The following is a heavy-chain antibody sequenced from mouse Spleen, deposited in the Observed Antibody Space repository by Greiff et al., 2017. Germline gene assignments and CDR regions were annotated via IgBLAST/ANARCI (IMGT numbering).Heavy chain of an antibody. V-gene: IGHV1-76*01. Sequence: VQLQQSGAELVRPGASVKLSCKASGYTFTDYYINWVKQRPGQGLEWIARIYPGSGNTYYNEKFKGKATLTAEKSSSTAYMQLSSLTSEDSAFYFWGRWGGYDKAWFAYWGQGTLVTVSA. D-gene: IGHD2-14*01. J-gene: IGHJ3*01. CDR3: GRWGGYDKAWFAY. CDR2: IYPGSGNT. CDR1: GYTFTDYY.